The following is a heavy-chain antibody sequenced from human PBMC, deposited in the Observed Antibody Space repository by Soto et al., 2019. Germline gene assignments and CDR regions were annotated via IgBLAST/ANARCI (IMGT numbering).Heavy chain of an antibody. V-gene: IGHV1-18*01. CDR3: ARGCSSTSCYEGLYYYYYYGMDV. CDR1: GYTFTSYG. CDR2: ISAYNGNT. J-gene: IGHJ6*02. Sequence: ASVKVSCKASGYTFTSYGISCVRQAPGQGLEWMGWISAYNGNTNYAQKLQGRVTMTTDTSTSTAYMELRSLRSDDTAVYYCARGCSSTSCYEGLYYYYYYGMDVWGQGTTVTVSS. D-gene: IGHD2-2*01.